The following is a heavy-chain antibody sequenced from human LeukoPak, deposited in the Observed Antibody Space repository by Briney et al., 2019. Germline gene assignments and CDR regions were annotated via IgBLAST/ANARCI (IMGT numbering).Heavy chain of an antibody. J-gene: IGHJ5*02. CDR3: ARDPVSRCNYRNWFDP. Sequence: GGSLRLSCAASGFTFDDYGMSWVRQAPGKGLEWVSGINWNGGSTGYADSVKGRFTISRDNAKNSLYLQMNSLRAEDTALYYCARDPVSRCNYRNWFDPWGQGTLVTVSS. CDR2: INWNGGST. D-gene: IGHD4-11*01. V-gene: IGHV3-20*04. CDR1: GFTFDDYG.